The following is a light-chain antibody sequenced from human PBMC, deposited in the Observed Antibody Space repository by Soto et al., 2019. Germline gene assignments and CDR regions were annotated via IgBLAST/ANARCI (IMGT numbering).Light chain of an antibody. CDR3: RQYGSSPWT. V-gene: IGKV3-20*01. CDR2: GAS. CDR1: QSVSKSD. Sequence: EIVLTQSPGTLSLSPGERATLFCRASQSVSKSDLAWYQQKPGQAPRLLIYGASSRATGIPDRFSGSGSGTDFTLTINRLEPDDFAVYYCRQYGSSPWTFGQGTKVEIK. J-gene: IGKJ1*01.